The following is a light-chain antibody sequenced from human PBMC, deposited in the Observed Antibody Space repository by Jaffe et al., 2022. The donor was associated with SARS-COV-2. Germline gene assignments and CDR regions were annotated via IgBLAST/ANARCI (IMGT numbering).Light chain of an antibody. J-gene: IGLJ3*02. CDR2: NSN. Sequence: QSVLTQPPSVSGAPGQRVTISCTGSSSNIGFPYDVNWYRQLPGTAPRLLIYNSNNRPSGVPDRFSGSRSGTSASLAISRLQAEDEADYFCQSYDRRLTWVFGGGTRLTVL. V-gene: IGLV1-40*01. CDR3: QSYDRRLTWV. CDR1: SSNIGFPYD.